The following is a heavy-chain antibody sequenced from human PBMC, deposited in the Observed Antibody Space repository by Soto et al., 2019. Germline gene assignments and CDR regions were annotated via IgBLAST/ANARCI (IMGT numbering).Heavy chain of an antibody. V-gene: IGHV3-30*18. CDR2: ISNDGSNE. Sequence: GGSLRLSCAGSGFTFRWFGMNWVRQAPGKGLEWVARISNDGSNEYYVDSVKGRFTISRDNSKNTLYLQMDSLRAEDTAVYYCAKGEVRGIIPSYFDYWGLGTMVTVYS. CDR3: AKGEVRGIIPSYFDY. D-gene: IGHD3-10*01. CDR1: GFTFRWFG. J-gene: IGHJ4*02.